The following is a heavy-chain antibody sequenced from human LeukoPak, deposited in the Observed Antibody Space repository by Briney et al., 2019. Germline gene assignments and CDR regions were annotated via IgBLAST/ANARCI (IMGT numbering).Heavy chain of an antibody. Sequence: PGGSLRLSCAASGFTFSSYAMSWVRQAPGKGLEWVSAISGSGGSTYYADSVKGRFTISRDNSKNTLYLQMNSLRAEDTAVYYCAKDGHGSVSQVRLYFDYWGQGPLVTVSS. CDR2: ISGSGGST. V-gene: IGHV3-23*01. CDR3: AKDGHGSVSQVRLYFDY. J-gene: IGHJ4*02. D-gene: IGHD3-10*01. CDR1: GFTFSSYA.